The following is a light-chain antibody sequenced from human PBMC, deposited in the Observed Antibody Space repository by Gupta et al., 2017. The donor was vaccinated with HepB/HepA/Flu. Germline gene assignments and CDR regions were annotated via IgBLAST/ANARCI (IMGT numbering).Light chain of an antibody. CDR1: SSDVGAYNY. J-gene: IGLJ2*01. Sequence: QSALTQPASVSGSPGQSITISCTGTSSDVGAYNYVAWYHQHPDKAPKVIMFDVSHRRAGVSNRFSGSKSGNMASLTISGLQAEDEADYYCNSYTSSSTVIFGGGTKLTVL. V-gene: IGLV2-14*03. CDR2: DVS. CDR3: NSYTSSSTVI.